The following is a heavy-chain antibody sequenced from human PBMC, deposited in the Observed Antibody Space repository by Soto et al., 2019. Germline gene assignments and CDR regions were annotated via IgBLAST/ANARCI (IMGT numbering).Heavy chain of an antibody. CDR2: MNPNSGNT. CDR3: ARGYSSSWPRQTENWFDP. D-gene: IGHD6-13*01. Sequence: QVQLVQSGAEVKKPGASVKVSCKASGYTFTSYDINWVRQATGQGLEWMGWMNPNSGNTGYAQKFQGRVTMTRNTSISTAYMELSSLRSEDTAVSYCARGYSSSWPRQTENWFDPWGQGTLVTVSS. J-gene: IGHJ5*02. CDR1: GYTFTSYD. V-gene: IGHV1-8*01.